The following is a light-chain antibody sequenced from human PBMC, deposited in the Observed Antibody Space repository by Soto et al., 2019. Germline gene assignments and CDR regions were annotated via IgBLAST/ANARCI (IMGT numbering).Light chain of an antibody. CDR2: EVT. CDR3: SSYTTSSTVV. J-gene: IGLJ2*01. CDR1: NSDIATYDQ. V-gene: IGLV2-14*01. Sequence: QSALTQPASVSGSPGQSITISCTGTNSDIATYDQVSWYQQHPGKAPQLVIYEVTNRPSGVSNRFSGSKSGNTASLTISGLQTEDEADYYCSSYTTSSTVVIGGGTKLTVL.